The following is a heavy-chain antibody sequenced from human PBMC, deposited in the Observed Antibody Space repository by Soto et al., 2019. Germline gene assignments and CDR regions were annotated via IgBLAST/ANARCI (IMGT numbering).Heavy chain of an antibody. V-gene: IGHV1-69*13. CDR3: AIGEWLSTSYFNF. D-gene: IGHD3-3*01. J-gene: IGHJ4*02. Sequence: SVKVSCKASGGSFSNFGISWVRQAPGQGLEWMGGIVPVFGRPNYAQRFRGRLTITADESTSTGYMELISLRVEDTAVYHCAIGEWLSTSYFNFWGKGTLVTVSS. CDR2: IVPVFGRP. CDR1: GGSFSNFG.